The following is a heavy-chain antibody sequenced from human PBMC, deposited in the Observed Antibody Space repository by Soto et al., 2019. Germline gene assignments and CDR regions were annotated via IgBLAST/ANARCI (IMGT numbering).Heavy chain of an antibody. J-gene: IGHJ6*02. D-gene: IGHD3-3*01. V-gene: IGHV1-8*01. CDR3: ARSRRITIFGGVPVGYYGMDV. Sequence: ASVKVSCKASGYTFPSYDINWVRQATGQGLEWMGWMNPNSGNTGYAQKFQGRVTMTRNTSISTDYMELSSLRSEDTAVYYCARSRRITIFGGVPVGYYGMDVWGQGTTDTVSS. CDR1: GYTFPSYD. CDR2: MNPNSGNT.